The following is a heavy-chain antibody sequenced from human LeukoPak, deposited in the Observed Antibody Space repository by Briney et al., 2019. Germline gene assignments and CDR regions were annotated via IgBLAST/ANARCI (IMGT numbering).Heavy chain of an antibody. J-gene: IGHJ4*02. V-gene: IGHV1-24*01. CDR3: ATGFGIVATTGFDY. Sequence: ASVKVSCKVSGYTLTELSMHWVRQAPGKGHEWMGGFDPEDGETIYAQKFQGRVTMTEDTSTDTAYMELSSLRSEDTAVYYCATGFGIVATTGFDYWGQGTLVTVSS. CDR2: FDPEDGET. D-gene: IGHD5-12*01. CDR1: GYTLTELS.